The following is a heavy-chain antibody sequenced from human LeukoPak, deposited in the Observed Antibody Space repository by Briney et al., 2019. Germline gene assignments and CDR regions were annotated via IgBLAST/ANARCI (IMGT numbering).Heavy chain of an antibody. CDR2: IYHSGST. J-gene: IGHJ3*02. Sequence: SETLSLTCTVSGGSISSGGYYWSWIRHPPGKGLEWIGYIYHSGSTYYNPSLKSRVTISVDTSKNQFSLKLSSVTAADTAVYYCARPKRVGAPSDAFDIWGQGTMVTVSS. V-gene: IGHV4-30-2*02. D-gene: IGHD1-26*01. CDR1: GGSISSGGYY. CDR3: ARPKRVGAPSDAFDI.